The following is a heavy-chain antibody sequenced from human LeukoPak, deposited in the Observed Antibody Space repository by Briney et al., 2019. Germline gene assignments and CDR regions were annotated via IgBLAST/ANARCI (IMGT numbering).Heavy chain of an antibody. CDR1: GGSISSSSYY. V-gene: IGHV4-39*01. J-gene: IGHJ4*02. CDR3: ASPSSSSSTYDY. CDR2: IHYSGST. D-gene: IGHD6-6*01. Sequence: PSETLSLTCTVSGGSISSSSYYWGWIRQPPGKGLEWIGSIHYSGSTYYNPSLKSRVTISVDTSKNQFSLKLSSVTAADTAVYYCASPSSSSSTYDYWGQGTLVTVPS.